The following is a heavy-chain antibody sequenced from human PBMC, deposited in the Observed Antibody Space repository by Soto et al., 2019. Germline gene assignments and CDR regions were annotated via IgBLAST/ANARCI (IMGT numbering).Heavy chain of an antibody. CDR1: GFTFSSYA. V-gene: IGHV3-23*01. D-gene: IGHD6-13*01. Sequence: EVQLLESGGGLVQPGGSLRLSCAASGFTFSSYAMSWVRQAPGKGLERVSAISGSGGSTYYADSVKGRFTISRDNSKNTLYLQMNSLRAEDTAVYYCAKDGNAAGTGGGHGYFDYWGQGTLVTVSS. J-gene: IGHJ4*02. CDR2: ISGSGGST. CDR3: AKDGNAAGTGGGHGYFDY.